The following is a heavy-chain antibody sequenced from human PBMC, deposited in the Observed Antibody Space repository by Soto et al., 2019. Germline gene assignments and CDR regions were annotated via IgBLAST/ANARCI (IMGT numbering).Heavy chain of an antibody. V-gene: IGHV3-74*01. D-gene: IGHD4-4*01. CDR1: GFTFSSYW. J-gene: IGHJ4*02. Sequence: PGGSLRLSCEASGFTFSSYWMHWVRQVPGKGLGWVSRINSDGTNTDYADPVKGRFTISRDNAKNTVYLQMNSLRVEDTGVYYCASPTMTTFDCWGQGALVTVS. CDR2: INSDGTNT. CDR3: ASPTMTTFDC.